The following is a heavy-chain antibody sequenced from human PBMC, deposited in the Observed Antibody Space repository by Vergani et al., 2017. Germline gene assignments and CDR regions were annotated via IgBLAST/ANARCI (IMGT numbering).Heavy chain of an antibody. V-gene: IGHV3-48*04. D-gene: IGHD3-3*01. CDR1: GFTFSSYA. Sequence: EVQLLESGGGLVQPGGSLRLSCAASGFTFSSYAMSWVRQAPGKGLEWVSYISSSGSTIYYADSVKGRFTISRDNAKNSLYLQMNSLKTEDTAVYYCTTQYYDFWSGYPYRYFDYWGQGTLVTVSS. CDR3: TTQYYDFWSGYPYRYFDY. CDR2: ISSSGSTI. J-gene: IGHJ4*02.